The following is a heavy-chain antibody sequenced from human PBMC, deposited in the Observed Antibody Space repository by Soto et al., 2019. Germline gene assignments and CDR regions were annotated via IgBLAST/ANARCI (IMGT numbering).Heavy chain of an antibody. J-gene: IGHJ5*02. D-gene: IGHD6-6*01. CDR3: ARRPLRRWFDP. CDR2: INHSGST. Sequence: PSETLSLTCAVYGGSFSGYYCSFIRQPPGKGLEWIGEINHSGSTNYNPSLKSRVTISVDTSKNQFSLKLSSVTAADTAVYYCARRPLRRWFDPWGQGTLVTVSS. CDR1: GGSFSGYY. V-gene: IGHV4-34*01.